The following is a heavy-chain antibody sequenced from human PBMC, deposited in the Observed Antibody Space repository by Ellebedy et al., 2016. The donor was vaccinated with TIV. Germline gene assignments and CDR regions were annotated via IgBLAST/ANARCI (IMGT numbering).Heavy chain of an antibody. V-gene: IGHV4-39*01. CDR3: ASPPLTVVTSDWYFDL. J-gene: IGHJ2*01. Sequence: AGSLRLSXTVSGGSISSSSYYWGWIRQPPGKGLEWIGSIYYSGSTYYNPSLKSRVTISVDTSKNQFSLKLSSVTAADTAVYYCASPPLTVVTSDWYFDLWGRGTLVTVSS. CDR2: IYYSGST. D-gene: IGHD4-23*01. CDR1: GGSISSSSYY.